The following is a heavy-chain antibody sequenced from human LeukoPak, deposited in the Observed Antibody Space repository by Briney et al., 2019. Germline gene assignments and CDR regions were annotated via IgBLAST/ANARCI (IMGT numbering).Heavy chain of an antibody. CDR1: GFTFSSYW. V-gene: IGHV3-7*01. CDR2: IKQDESEK. CDR3: AREHYDSSGYYYFDY. Sequence: GGSLRLSCAASGFTFSSYWMTWVRQAPGKGLEWVAKIKQDESEKYYADSVKGRFTISRDNSKNTLYLQMNSLRAEDTAVYYCAREHYDSSGYYYFDYWGQGTLVTVSS. D-gene: IGHD3-22*01. J-gene: IGHJ4*02.